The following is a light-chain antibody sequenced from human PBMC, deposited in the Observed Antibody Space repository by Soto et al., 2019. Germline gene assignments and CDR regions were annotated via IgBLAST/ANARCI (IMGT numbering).Light chain of an antibody. J-gene: IGKJ5*01. V-gene: IGKV1-39*01. CDR1: QSISSY. CDR3: QQSYSTSIT. Sequence: DIQMSPSHSFLSAFVGDRVTITCRASQSISSYLNWYQQKPGKAPKLLIYAASSLQSGVPSRFSGSGSGTDFTLTISSLQPEDSATYYCQQSYSTSITFGQGTRLEIK. CDR2: AAS.